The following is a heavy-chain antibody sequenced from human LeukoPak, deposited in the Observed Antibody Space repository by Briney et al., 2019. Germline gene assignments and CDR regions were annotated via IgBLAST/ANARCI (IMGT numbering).Heavy chain of an antibody. CDR3: ARGSEAVPYYFDY. V-gene: IGHV1-46*01. CDR1: GYTFTSYG. Sequence: GASVKVSCKASGYTFTSYGISWVRQAPGQGLEWMGIINPSGGSTSYAQKFQGRVTMTRDTSTSIVYMELSSLRSEDTAVYYCARGSEAVPYYFDYWGQGTLVTVSS. CDR2: INPSGGST. J-gene: IGHJ4*02.